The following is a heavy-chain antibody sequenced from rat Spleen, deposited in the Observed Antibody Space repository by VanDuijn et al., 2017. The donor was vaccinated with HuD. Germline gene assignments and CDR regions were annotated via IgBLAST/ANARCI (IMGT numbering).Heavy chain of an antibody. Sequence: EVQLVESGGGLVQPGRSMKLSCAASGFTFSNFGMAWVRQAPKKGLEWIAYITYDGGSTYYRDSVKGRFTISRDKAKSTLYLQMDSLRSEDTASYYCARHEMVTGYFDYWGQGVMVTVSS. CDR2: ITYDGGST. CDR1: GFTFSNFG. J-gene: IGHJ2*01. V-gene: IGHV5-22*01. D-gene: IGHD1-1*01. CDR3: ARHEMVTGYFDY.